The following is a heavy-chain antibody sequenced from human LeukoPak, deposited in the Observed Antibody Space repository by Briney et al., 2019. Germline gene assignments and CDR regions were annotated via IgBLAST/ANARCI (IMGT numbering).Heavy chain of an antibody. Sequence: SETLSLTCTVSGGSISSYYWSWIRQPPGKGLEWIGYIYYSGSTNYNPSLKSRVTISVDTSKNQFSLKLSSVTAADTAVYYCARYYYDSSGYYYFDYWGQGTLVTVSS. CDR3: ARYYYDSSGYYYFDY. CDR2: IYYSGST. V-gene: IGHV4-59*12. D-gene: IGHD3-22*01. CDR1: GGSISSYY. J-gene: IGHJ4*02.